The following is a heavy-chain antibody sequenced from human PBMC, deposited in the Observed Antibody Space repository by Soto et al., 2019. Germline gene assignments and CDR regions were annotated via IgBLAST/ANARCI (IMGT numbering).Heavy chain of an antibody. D-gene: IGHD2-8*01. J-gene: IGHJ4*02. Sequence: EVLLLESGGALVQPGGSLGPSFPPSGFTFTSFALVGVRQAPEKGLEWVSGISAGGGNTYYADSVKGRFTISRDNSKNTLYLQMNSLRAEDTATYYCARDVMKAFDYWGQGTLVTVSS. CDR3: ARDVMKAFDY. CDR2: ISAGGGNT. V-gene: IGHV3-23*01. CDR1: GFTFTSFA.